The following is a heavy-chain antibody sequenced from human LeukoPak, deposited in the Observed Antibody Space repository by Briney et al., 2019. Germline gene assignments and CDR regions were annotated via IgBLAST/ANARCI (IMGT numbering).Heavy chain of an antibody. Sequence: SETLSLTCTVSGGSLSSYYWNWIRQPPGKGLEWIWSISYSGSTKYNPSLESRVTISVDTSKNQFTLKLSSVTAADTAVYYCARGWRGSYGIFDYWGQGTLVTVSS. V-gene: IGHV4-59*01. CDR2: ISYSGST. CDR1: GGSLSSYY. CDR3: ARGWRGSYGIFDY. J-gene: IGHJ4*02. D-gene: IGHD1-26*01.